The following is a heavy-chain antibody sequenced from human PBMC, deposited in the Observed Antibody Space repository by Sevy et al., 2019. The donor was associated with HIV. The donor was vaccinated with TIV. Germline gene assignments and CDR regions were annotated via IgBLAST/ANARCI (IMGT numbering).Heavy chain of an antibody. CDR1: GFTFDDYA. Sequence: GGSLRLSCAASGFTFDDYAMHWVRQAPGKGLEWVSGISWNSGNIGYADSEKGRFTISGDNAKNSLFLQMSSLRAEDTALYHCAKDMRSAATYSFDIWGQGTMVTVSS. D-gene: IGHD6-13*01. J-gene: IGHJ3*02. CDR3: AKDMRSAATYSFDI. CDR2: ISWNSGNI. V-gene: IGHV3-9*01.